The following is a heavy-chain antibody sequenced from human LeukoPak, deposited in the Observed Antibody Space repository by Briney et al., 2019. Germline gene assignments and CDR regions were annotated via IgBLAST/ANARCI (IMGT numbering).Heavy chain of an antibody. CDR3: ARGRYCGGDCYPGGFDI. D-gene: IGHD2-21*02. V-gene: IGHV4-59*01. J-gene: IGHJ3*02. CDR1: GGSITTYF. Sequence: SETLSLTCTVSGGSITTYFWSWIRQAPGKGLEWIGFINYSGSTNSNPALKSRLTMSIDTSRNHFSLKLSSVTAADTAVYYCARGRYCGGDCYPGGFDIWGQGTMVTVSS. CDR2: INYSGST.